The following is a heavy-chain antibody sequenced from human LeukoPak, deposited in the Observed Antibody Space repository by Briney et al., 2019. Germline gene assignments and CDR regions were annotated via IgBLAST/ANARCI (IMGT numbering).Heavy chain of an antibody. J-gene: IGHJ4*02. CDR2: ISAYNGNT. D-gene: IGHD5-18*01. V-gene: IGHV1-18*01. CDR3: ARGYSYGYAPY. CDR1: GYTFTSYG. Sequence: ASVKVSCKASGYTFTSYGISWVRQAPGQWLEWMGWISAYNGNTNYAQKFQGRVTITRNTSISTAYMELSSLRSEDTAVYYCARGYSYGYAPYWGQGTLVTVSS.